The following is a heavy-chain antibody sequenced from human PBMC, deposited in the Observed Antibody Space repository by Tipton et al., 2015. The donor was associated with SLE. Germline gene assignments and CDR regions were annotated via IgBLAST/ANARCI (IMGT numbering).Heavy chain of an antibody. J-gene: IGHJ5*02. CDR3: ARSLKIVVLPDWFDP. CDR1: GGSISSSNW. V-gene: IGHV4-4*02. D-gene: IGHD2-2*01. Sequence: TLSLTCAVSGGSISSSNWWSWVRQPPGKGLEWIGEIYHSGSTNYNPSLKSRVTISVDKSKNQFSLKVSYVTAADTAVYYCARSLKIVVLPDWFDPWGQGTLVTVSS. CDR2: IYHSGST.